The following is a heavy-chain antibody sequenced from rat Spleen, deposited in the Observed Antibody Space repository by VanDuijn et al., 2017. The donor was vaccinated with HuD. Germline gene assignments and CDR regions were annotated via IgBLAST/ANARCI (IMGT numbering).Heavy chain of an antibody. D-gene: IGHD4-1*01. J-gene: IGHJ3*01. Sequence: EVQLVESGGGLVQPGRSLKLSCAASGFTFSNHDMAWVRQAPTKGLEWVASISPSGDSAYYRDSVKGRLTISRDNAKTTLYLQMDSLRSEDTATYYCARRTTGLFDYWGQGTLVTVSS. CDR1: GFTFSNHD. CDR3: ARRTTGLFDY. V-gene: IGHV5-25*01. CDR2: ISPSGDSA.